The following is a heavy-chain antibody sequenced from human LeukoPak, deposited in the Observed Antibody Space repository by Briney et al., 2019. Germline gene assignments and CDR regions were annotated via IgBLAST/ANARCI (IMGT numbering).Heavy chain of an antibody. Sequence: SETLSLTCTASGGSISSYYWSWIRQPPGKGLEWIGYIYYSGGTNYNYSVKSRVTISVDTSKNQFYLQLSTVRAADTAVYYCARDLGVGGYYFDYWGQGTLVTVSS. V-gene: IGHV4-59*01. CDR1: GGSISSYY. D-gene: IGHD3-10*01. CDR2: IYYSGGT. CDR3: ARDLGVGGYYFDY. J-gene: IGHJ4*02.